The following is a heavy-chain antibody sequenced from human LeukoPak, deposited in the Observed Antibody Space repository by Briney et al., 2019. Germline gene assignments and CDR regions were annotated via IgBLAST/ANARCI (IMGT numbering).Heavy chain of an antibody. Sequence: SQTLSLTCAVSGGSISSGGYSWSWIRQPPGKGLEWIGYIYHSGSTYYNPSLKSRVTISVDRSKNQFSLKLSSVTAADTAVYYCARVVVYGSDWYGVGMDVWGQGTTVTVSS. V-gene: IGHV4-30-2*01. D-gene: IGHD6-19*01. J-gene: IGHJ6*02. CDR2: IYHSGST. CDR3: ARVVVYGSDWYGVGMDV. CDR1: GGSISSGGYS.